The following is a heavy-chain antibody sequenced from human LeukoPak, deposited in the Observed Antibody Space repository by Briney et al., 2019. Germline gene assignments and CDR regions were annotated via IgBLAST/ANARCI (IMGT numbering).Heavy chain of an antibody. V-gene: IGHV1-2*07. CDR1: GYPFSDYY. Sequence: ASVKVSCKTSGYPFSDYYIHWIRQASGQGLESMGWINPKNGDTKYAHRSQGRLTITMDTSIDTVYMELRSLRYDDTAVYYCARLSALWGQGTLVTVSS. CDR2: INPKNGDT. J-gene: IGHJ4*02. CDR3: ARLSAL.